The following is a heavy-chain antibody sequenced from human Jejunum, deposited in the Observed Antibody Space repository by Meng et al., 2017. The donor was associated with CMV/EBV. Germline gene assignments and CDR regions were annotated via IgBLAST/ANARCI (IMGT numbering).Heavy chain of an antibody. CDR2: INSNSGAT. Sequence: CKALGYSFTADFIFWVRQAPGQGLEWMGWINSNSGATNYAQNFQGRVTMTRDTSISTVYMDLNSLTSDDTAIYYCVPYRTSSYWFGPWGQGTLVTAPQ. CDR1: GYSFTADF. D-gene: IGHD3-16*01. V-gene: IGHV1-2*02. CDR3: VPYRTSSYWFGP. J-gene: IGHJ5*02.